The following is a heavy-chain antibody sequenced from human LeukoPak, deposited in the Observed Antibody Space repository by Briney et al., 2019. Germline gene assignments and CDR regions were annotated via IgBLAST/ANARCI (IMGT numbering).Heavy chain of an antibody. CDR1: GFTFSSNA. CDR3: AKGEEGSPGYYFDY. CDR2: ISSSSSII. V-gene: IGHV3-48*01. J-gene: IGHJ4*02. Sequence: QPGGSLRLSCAAPGFTFSSNAMNWVRQAPGKGLEWVPDISSSSSIIQYADSVKGRFTISRDNAKNSLYLQMDSLRVEDTAVYYCAKGEEGSPGYYFDYWGQGTLVIVSS. D-gene: IGHD1-26*01.